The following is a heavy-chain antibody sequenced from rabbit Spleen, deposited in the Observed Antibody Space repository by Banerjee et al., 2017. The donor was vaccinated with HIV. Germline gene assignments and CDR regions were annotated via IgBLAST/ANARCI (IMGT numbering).Heavy chain of an antibody. J-gene: IGHJ4*01. CDR3: AREVLYAAYAGFGDATIYYFDL. CDR2: ISTTVSSNI. CDR1: GFSFSTGYW. V-gene: IGHV1S40*01. D-gene: IGHD6-1*01. Sequence: QSLQESGGDLVKPGTSLTLTCTASGFSFSTGYWICWVRQAPGKGLEGIACISTTVSSNIYYASWAKGRFTVSKTSSPTVTLQMTSLTAADTATYFCAREVLYAAYAGFGDATIYYFDLWGQGTLVTVS.